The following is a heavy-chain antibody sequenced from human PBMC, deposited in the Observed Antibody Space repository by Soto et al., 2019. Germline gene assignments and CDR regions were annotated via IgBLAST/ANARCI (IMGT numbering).Heavy chain of an antibody. Sequence: QVQLEQSGAEVKKPGASVKVSCKASGYTFTSYDINWVRQATGQGPEWMGWMNPDSSHTGDAQKCQDTVTMTRSATIHTAYKELSSLRSEDTAVYYCARVGSHTWPGLGHWGQGTLVTVSS. CDR2: MNPDSSHT. J-gene: IGHJ4*02. CDR3: ARVGSHTWPGLGH. CDR1: GYTFTSYD. D-gene: IGHD1-26*01. V-gene: IGHV1-8*01.